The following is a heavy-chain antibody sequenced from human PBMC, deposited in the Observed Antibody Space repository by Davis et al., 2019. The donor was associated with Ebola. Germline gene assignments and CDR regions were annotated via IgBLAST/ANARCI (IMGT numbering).Heavy chain of an antibody. D-gene: IGHD6-6*01. Sequence: MPSETLSLTCTVSGGSIISPTYYWGWIRQPPGKGLEWIGSIYYSGSTYNNPSLKSRVTISVDTSKNQFSLKLSSVTAADTAVYYCARAFIAATVDYWGQGTLVTVSS. J-gene: IGHJ4*02. CDR2: IYYSGST. V-gene: IGHV4-39*01. CDR1: GGSIISPTYY. CDR3: ARAFIAATVDY.